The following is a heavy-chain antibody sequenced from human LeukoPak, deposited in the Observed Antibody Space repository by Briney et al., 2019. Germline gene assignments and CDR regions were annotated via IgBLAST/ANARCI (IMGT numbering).Heavy chain of an antibody. D-gene: IGHD2-15*01. CDR2: ISYDGSNK. CDR1: GFTFSSYG. J-gene: IGHJ3*02. CDR3: ARVGDQDCSGGSCYAVYAFDI. Sequence: GRSLRLSCAASGFTFSSYGMHWVRQAPGKGLEWVAVISYDGSNKYYADSVKGRFTISRDNSKNTLYLQMNSLRAEDTAVYYCARVGDQDCSGGSCYAVYAFDIWGQGTMVTVSS. V-gene: IGHV3-30*03.